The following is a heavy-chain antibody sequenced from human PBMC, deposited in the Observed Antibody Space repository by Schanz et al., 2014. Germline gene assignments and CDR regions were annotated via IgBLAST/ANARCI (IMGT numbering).Heavy chain of an antibody. J-gene: IGHJ4*02. V-gene: IGHV3-48*02. CDR2: ISSSSRTI. CDR3: ARGLGNYHGSRSYYYFDY. Sequence: VQLVESGGGLVQRGGSLRLSCAASGFIFSSHSMKWVRQAPGKGLEWVSYISSSSRTIYYADSVKGRFTISRDNARNSLYLQMNSLRDEDTAVYYCARGLGNYHGSRSYYYFDYWGQGTLVTVSS. D-gene: IGHD3-10*01. CDR1: GFIFSSHS.